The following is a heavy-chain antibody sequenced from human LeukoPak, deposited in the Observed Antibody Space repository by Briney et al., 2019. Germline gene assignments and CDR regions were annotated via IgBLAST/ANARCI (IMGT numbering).Heavy chain of an antibody. D-gene: IGHD1/OR15-1a*01. Sequence: GKSLRPSCAASGFSFSSYDMHWVRQAPGKGLEWVAIIWLDGSAEYYGDSVKGRFTVSRDNSKNTLYLQMDSLRVEDTAVYYCARDLNREDFDYWGQGTLVAVSS. V-gene: IGHV3-33*01. CDR3: ARDLNREDFDY. CDR1: GFSFSSYD. CDR2: IWLDGSAE. J-gene: IGHJ4*02.